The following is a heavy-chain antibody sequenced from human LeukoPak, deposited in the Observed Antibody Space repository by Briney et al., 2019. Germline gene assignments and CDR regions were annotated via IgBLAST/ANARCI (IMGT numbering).Heavy chain of an antibody. CDR1: GFTFSSYW. V-gene: IGHV3-7*03. Sequence: GGSLRLSCAASGFTFSSYWMSWVRQAPGKGLEWVANIKQDGSEKYYVDSVKGRFTISRDNAKNSLYLQMNSLRAEDTAVYYCAKGYVWGSYRPYYFDYWGQGTLVTVSS. J-gene: IGHJ4*02. CDR3: AKGYVWGSYRPYYFDY. CDR2: IKQDGSEK. D-gene: IGHD3-16*02.